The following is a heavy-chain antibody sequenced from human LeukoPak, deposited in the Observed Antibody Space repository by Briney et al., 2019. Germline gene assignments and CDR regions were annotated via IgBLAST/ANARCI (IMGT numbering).Heavy chain of an antibody. CDR1: GFTFSSYS. V-gene: IGHV3-23*01. J-gene: IGHJ1*01. CDR3: AKKPVAGTFCFQH. Sequence: GGSLRLSCAASGFTFSSYSMNWVRQAPGKGLEWVSAISGSGGSTYYADSVKGRFTISRDNSKNTLYLQMNSLRAEDTAVYYCAKKPVAGTFCFQHWGQGTLVTVSS. D-gene: IGHD6-19*01. CDR2: ISGSGGST.